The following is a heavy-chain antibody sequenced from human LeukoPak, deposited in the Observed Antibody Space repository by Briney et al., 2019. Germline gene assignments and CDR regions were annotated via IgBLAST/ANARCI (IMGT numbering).Heavy chain of an antibody. Sequence: SETLSLTCAVYGGSFSGYYWSWIRQPPGKGLEWHGEIDHSGSTNYNPSLKSRVTISVDTSKNQFSLKLSSVTAADTAVYYCARTVARNWNDAVCYWFDPWGQGTLVTVSS. CDR2: IDHSGST. V-gene: IGHV4-34*01. CDR1: GGSFSGYY. D-gene: IGHD1-1*01. CDR3: ARTVARNWNDAVCYWFDP. J-gene: IGHJ5*02.